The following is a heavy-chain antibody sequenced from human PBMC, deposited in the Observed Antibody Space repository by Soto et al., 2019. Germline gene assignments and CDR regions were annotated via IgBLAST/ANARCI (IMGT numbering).Heavy chain of an antibody. J-gene: IGHJ6*02. V-gene: IGHV1-69*01. CDR2: IIPIFGTA. CDR1: GGTFSSYA. CDR3: ARAVVVPAAMVVLGRYYYYGMDV. D-gene: IGHD2-2*01. Sequence: QVQLVQSGAEVQKPGSSVKVSCKASGGTFSSYAISWVRQAPGQGLEWMGGIIPIFGTANYAQKFQGRVTITADESTSTAYMELSSLRSDDTAVYYCARAVVVPAAMVVLGRYYYYGMDVWGQWTTVTVSS.